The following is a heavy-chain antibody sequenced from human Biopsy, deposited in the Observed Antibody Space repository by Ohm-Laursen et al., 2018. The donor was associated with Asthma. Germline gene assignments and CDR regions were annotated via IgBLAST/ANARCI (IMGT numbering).Heavy chain of an antibody. CDR3: ARQVKSTVFGVSYKKFDF. CDR1: VLTFSSYG. J-gene: IGHJ4*02. D-gene: IGHD3-3*01. CDR2: ISNDGANK. V-gene: IGHV3-30*03. Sequence: GQTLSLTCAASVLTFSSYGMAWVRLAPGKGLEWVALISNDGANKFYADSVQGRFTISRDNSKNTLYLQMHSLKIEDTAVYFCARQVKSTVFGVSYKKFDFWGQGTLVAVSS.